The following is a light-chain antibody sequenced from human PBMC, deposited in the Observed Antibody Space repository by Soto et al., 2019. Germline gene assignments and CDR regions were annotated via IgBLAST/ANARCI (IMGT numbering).Light chain of an antibody. CDR1: TSDIGFYDY. J-gene: IGLJ2*01. CDR2: GVT. Sequence: QSALTQPASVSGSPGQSLTISCTGTTSDIGFYDYVSWYQQYPGKAPKLLIYGVTIRPSGISNRFSGSKSGSTASLTISGLRDEDEAYYYCSSYTTSTSFILFGGGTKVTVL. V-gene: IGLV2-14*01. CDR3: SSYTTSTSFIL.